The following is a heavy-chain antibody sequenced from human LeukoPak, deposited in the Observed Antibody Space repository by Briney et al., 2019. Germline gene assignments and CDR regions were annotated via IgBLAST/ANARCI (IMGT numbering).Heavy chain of an antibody. CDR1: GFTFSSYE. V-gene: IGHV3-48*03. Sequence: PGGSLRLSCAASGFTFSSYEMIWVRQAPGKGLEWISYISSSGYTIYYADSVKGRFTVSRDNAKNSLCVQMNSLRAEDTAVYYCAREIVGATLRYFDYWGQGTLVTVSS. J-gene: IGHJ4*02. CDR3: AREIVGATLRYFDY. CDR2: ISSSGYTI. D-gene: IGHD1-26*01.